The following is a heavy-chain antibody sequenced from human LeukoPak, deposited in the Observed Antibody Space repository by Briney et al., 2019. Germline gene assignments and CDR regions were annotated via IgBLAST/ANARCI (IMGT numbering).Heavy chain of an antibody. D-gene: IGHD2-21*02. CDR3: ARDQGYCGGDCYSTFDY. CDR2: IIPIFGTA. Sequence: SVKVSCKASGGTFSSYAISWVRQAPGQGLAWMGVIIPIFGTANYAQKFQGRVTITADESTSTAYMELSSLRSEDTAVYYCARDQGYCGGDCYSTFDYRGQGTLVTVSS. J-gene: IGHJ4*02. CDR1: GGTFSSYA. V-gene: IGHV1-69*13.